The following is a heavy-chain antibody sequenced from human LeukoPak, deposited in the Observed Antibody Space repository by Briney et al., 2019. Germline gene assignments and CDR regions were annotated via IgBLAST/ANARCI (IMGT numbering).Heavy chain of an antibody. D-gene: IGHD3-22*01. CDR1: GYTFTNYY. CDR3: ARGSYYYDSSGYYDY. Sequence: ASVKVSCKASGYTFTNYYMHWVRQAPGQGLEWMGMINPSGGGTGYAQRFQGRVTMTRDTSTSTVYMDLSSLRSEDTAVYYCARGSYYYDSSGYYDYWGQGTLVTVSS. V-gene: IGHV1-46*01. J-gene: IGHJ4*02. CDR2: INPSGGGT.